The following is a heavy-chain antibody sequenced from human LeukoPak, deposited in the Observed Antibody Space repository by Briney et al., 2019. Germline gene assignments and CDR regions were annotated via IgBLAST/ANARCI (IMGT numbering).Heavy chain of an antibody. Sequence: SGGSLRLSCAASRFAFYSYAMTWVRQAPGKGLEGVSVITGSGGTTYYADSVKGRFTISRDNSKNTLYLQMNSLRVEDTAVYYCAKDPNGDYVGAFDFWGQGTLVTVSS. V-gene: IGHV3-23*01. CDR1: RFAFYSYA. CDR3: AKDPNGDYVGAFDF. D-gene: IGHD4-17*01. CDR2: ITGSGGTT. J-gene: IGHJ3*01.